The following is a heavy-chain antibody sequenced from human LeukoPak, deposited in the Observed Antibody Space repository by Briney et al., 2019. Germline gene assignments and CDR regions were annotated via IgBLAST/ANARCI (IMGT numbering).Heavy chain of an antibody. J-gene: IGHJ6*02. Sequence: PGGPLRLSCAASGFTLDDYAMHWVRHAPGKGLVGVSFISGDRDSTYYADSVKGRFTIYRHNRKNSLSLQMNSLRTEDTVLFYCAKDILAAAGGTWVYYYGMDVWGQGTTVTVSS. CDR3: AKDILAAAGGTWVYYYGMDV. D-gene: IGHD6-13*01. CDR1: GFTLDDYA. V-gene: IGHV3-43*02. CDR2: ISGDRDST.